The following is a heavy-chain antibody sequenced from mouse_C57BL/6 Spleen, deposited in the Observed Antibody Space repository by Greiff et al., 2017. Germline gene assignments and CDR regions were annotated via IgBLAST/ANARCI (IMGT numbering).Heavy chain of an antibody. CDR1: GYSFTGYF. D-gene: IGHD2-5*01. CDR2: INPYNGDT. V-gene: IGHV1-20*01. CDR3: ARMPYSNGNYFDY. Sequence: EVQLKESGPELVKPGDSVKISCKASGYSFTGYFMNWVMQSHGKSLEWIGRINPYNGDTFYNQKFKGKATLTVDKSSSTAHMELRSLTSEDSAVYYCARMPYSNGNYFDYWGQGTTLTVSS. J-gene: IGHJ2*01.